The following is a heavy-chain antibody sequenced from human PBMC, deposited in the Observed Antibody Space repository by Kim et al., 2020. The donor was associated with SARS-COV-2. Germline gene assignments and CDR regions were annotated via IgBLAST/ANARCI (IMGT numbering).Heavy chain of an antibody. Sequence: GGSLRLSCAACGFTFSSYAMSWVRQAPGKGLEWVSAISGSGGSTYYADSVKGRFTISRDNSKNTLYLQMNSLRAEDTAVYYCAKDRYYYGSGSYYEDYYYYGMDVWGQGTTVTVSS. D-gene: IGHD3-10*01. CDR3: AKDRYYYGSGSYYEDYYYYGMDV. J-gene: IGHJ6*02. V-gene: IGHV3-23*01. CDR2: ISGSGGST. CDR1: GFTFSSYA.